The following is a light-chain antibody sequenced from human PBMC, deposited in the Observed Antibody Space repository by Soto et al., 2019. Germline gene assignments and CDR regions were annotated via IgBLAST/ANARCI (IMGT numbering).Light chain of an antibody. CDR1: QSVGSSH. J-gene: IGKJ4*01. CDR3: QQYGSSPPVT. CDR2: GAS. Sequence: EIVLTQSPGTLSLSPGERATLSCRASQSVGSSHLAWYQQKPGQAPRLLIYGASSRATGIPDRFSGSGSGTDFTLTISRLEPEDFAVYYCQQYGSSPPVTFGGGTRWIS. V-gene: IGKV3-20*01.